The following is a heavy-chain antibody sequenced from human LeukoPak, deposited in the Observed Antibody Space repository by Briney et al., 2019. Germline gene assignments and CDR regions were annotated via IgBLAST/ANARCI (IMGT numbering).Heavy chain of an antibody. CDR2: IRYDGSNK. CDR3: AKDPTYYYDSSGYTNPDY. V-gene: IGHV3-30*02. J-gene: IGHJ4*02. CDR1: GFTFSSYG. Sequence: GGSLRLSCAASGFTFSSYGMHWVRQAPGKGLEWVAFIRYDGSNKYYADSVKGRFTISRGNSKNTLYLQMNSLRAEDTAVYHSAKDPTYYYDSSGYTNPDYWGQGTLVTVSS. D-gene: IGHD3-22*01.